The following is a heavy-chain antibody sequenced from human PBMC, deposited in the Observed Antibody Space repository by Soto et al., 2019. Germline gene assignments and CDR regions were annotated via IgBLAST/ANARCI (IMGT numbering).Heavy chain of an antibody. J-gene: IGHJ6*02. Sequence: PSETLSLTCTVSGGSISSDYYWSWIRQPPGKGLEWIGYIYNSGRTYYNPSLKSRVTISVDTSKNQFSLKLSSVTAADTAVYYCARVFGFGGMDVWGQGTTVTVSS. CDR2: IYNSGRT. CDR3: ARVFGFGGMDV. V-gene: IGHV4-30-4*01. D-gene: IGHD3-10*01. CDR1: GGSISSDYY.